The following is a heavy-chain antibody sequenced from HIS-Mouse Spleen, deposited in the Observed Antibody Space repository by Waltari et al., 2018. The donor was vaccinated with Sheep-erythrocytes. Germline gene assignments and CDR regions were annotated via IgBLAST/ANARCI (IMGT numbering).Heavy chain of an antibody. CDR1: GGTFSSYA. D-gene: IGHD1-26*01. CDR3: AQTGATTPHFDY. CDR2: IIPSRGIA. J-gene: IGHJ4*02. Sequence: QVQLVQSGAEVKKPGSSVKVSCKASGGTFSSYAISWVRQAPGQGLEWMGRIIPSRGIANYAQTVQGRVTITADKSTSTACMELSSLRSEDTAVYYCAQTGATTPHFDYWGQGTLVTVSS. V-gene: IGHV1-69*04.